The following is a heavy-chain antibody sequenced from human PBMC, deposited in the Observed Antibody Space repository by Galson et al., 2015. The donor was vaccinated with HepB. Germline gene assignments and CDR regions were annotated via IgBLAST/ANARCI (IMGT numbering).Heavy chain of an antibody. CDR1: GVSINGNNFY. CDR3: ARDAAFGGNSFDY. Sequence: ETLSLTCTVSGVSINGNNFYWGWIRQPPGEGLEWIGHIYYRGATYYNPSLKSRVIISVDTTKNQFSLRLNSVTAADTAVYFCARDAAFGGNSFDYWGQGTLVTVSS. D-gene: IGHD4-23*01. J-gene: IGHJ4*02. CDR2: IYYRGAT. V-gene: IGHV4-39*02.